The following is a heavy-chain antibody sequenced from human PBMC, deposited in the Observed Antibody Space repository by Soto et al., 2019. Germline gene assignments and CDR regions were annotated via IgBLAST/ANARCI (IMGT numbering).Heavy chain of an antibody. J-gene: IGHJ4*01. CDR1: GGSISSYY. Sequence: QVQLQESGPGLVKPSETLSLTCTVSGGSISSYYWSWILQPPGKGLEWIGYIYYSGSTNYNPSLKSRVTISVDTSKNQFSLKLSSVTAADTAVYYCARRYGGNLDYWGHATLVTVSS. D-gene: IGHD2-15*01. CDR2: IYYSGST. V-gene: IGHV4-59*08. CDR3: ARRYGGNLDY.